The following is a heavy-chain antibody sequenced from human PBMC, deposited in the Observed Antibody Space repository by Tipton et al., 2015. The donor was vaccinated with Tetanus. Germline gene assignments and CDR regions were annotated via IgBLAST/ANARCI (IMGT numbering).Heavy chain of an antibody. CDR1: GGSISSYY. J-gene: IGHJ4*02. CDR3: AIGGIAAAGGGLDY. D-gene: IGHD6-13*01. CDR2: IYYSGST. V-gene: IGHV4-59*01. Sequence: TLSLTCTVSGGSISSYYWSWIRQPPGKGLEWIGYIYYSGSTNYNPSLKSRVTISVDTSKNQFSLKLSSVTAADTAVYYCAIGGIAAAGGGLDYWGQGTLVTVSS.